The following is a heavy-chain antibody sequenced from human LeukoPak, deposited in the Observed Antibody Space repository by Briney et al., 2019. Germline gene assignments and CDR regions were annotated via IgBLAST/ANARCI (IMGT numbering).Heavy chain of an antibody. Sequence: PSKTLSLTCAVSGYSISSGYYWGWIRQPPGKGLEWIGSIYHSGSTYYNPSLKCRVTISVDTSKNQFSLKLSSVTAADTAVYYCARRGSAAGTGFDYWGQGTLVTVSS. CDR2: IYHSGST. D-gene: IGHD6-13*01. CDR3: ARRGSAAGTGFDY. V-gene: IGHV4-38-2*01. J-gene: IGHJ4*02. CDR1: GYSISSGYY.